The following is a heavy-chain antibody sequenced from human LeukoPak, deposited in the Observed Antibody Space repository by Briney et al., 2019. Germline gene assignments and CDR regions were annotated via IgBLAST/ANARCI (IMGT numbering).Heavy chain of an antibody. J-gene: IGHJ3*01. Sequence: PGASLRLSCAASGFTFSSYAMSWVRQAPGKGLEWVANIRQDESEKYYVDSVKGRFTISRDNAKNSLYLQMNSLRAEDTAVYYCARDASYYDSSGYYDAFDVWGQGTIITVSS. CDR3: ARDASYYDSSGYYDAFDV. CDR2: IRQDESEK. D-gene: IGHD3-22*01. V-gene: IGHV3-7*01. CDR1: GFTFSSYA.